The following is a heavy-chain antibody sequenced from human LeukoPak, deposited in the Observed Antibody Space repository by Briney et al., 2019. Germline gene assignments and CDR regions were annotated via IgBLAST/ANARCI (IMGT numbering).Heavy chain of an antibody. V-gene: IGHV5-51*01. CDR3: ARGVTRYNWFDP. D-gene: IGHD4-23*01. CDR2: IYPADSDT. Sequence: GESLKISCKGSGYRFTASYIGWVRPMPGKGLEWMGIIYPADSDTYYSPSFQGQVTISADNSISTAYLQWRSLKASDTATYYCARGVTRYNWFDPWGQGTLVTVSS. CDR1: GYRFTASY. J-gene: IGHJ5*02.